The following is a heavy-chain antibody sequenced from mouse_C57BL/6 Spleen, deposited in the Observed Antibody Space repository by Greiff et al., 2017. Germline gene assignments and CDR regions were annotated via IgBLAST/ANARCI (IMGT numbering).Heavy chain of an antibody. J-gene: IGHJ4*01. D-gene: IGHD2-3*01. V-gene: IGHV1-81*01. CDR3: ARSQDGYYVGAMDY. CDR2: IYPRSGNT. Sequence: LVESGAELARPGASVKLSCKASGYTFTSYGISWVKQRTGQGLEWIGEIYPRSGNTYYNEKFKGKATLTADKSSSTAYMELRSLTSEDSAVYFCARSQDGYYVGAMDYWGQGTSVTVSS. CDR1: GYTFTSYG.